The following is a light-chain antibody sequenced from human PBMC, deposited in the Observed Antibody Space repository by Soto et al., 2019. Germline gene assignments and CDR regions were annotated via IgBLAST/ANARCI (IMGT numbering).Light chain of an antibody. CDR3: QQTTSFPLT. CDR1: QGISSW. CDR2: AAS. Sequence: DIHMTQSPSFVSASVGDRVTITCRASQGISSWLAWYQHRPGRAPKLLIHAASNLESGVPSRFSGSGSGTDFTLTISSLQPEDFATYYCQQTTSFPLTFGGGTKVEIK. J-gene: IGKJ4*01. V-gene: IGKV1-12*01.